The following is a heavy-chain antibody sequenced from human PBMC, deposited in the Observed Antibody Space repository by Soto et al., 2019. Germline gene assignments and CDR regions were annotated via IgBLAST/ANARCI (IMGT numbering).Heavy chain of an antibody. Sequence: GGSLRLSCAASGFTFTAYYMTCVRQAPGKGLEWAASIKNDGSEQYYVDSVKGRFTISRDNAKNSIYLQMNSLRAGDTALYYCSRENWCQDYWGQAPMVTVSS. CDR3: SRENWCQDY. D-gene: IGHD2-15*01. V-gene: IGHV3-7*03. CDR1: GFTFTAYY. J-gene: IGHJ4*02. CDR2: IKNDGSEQ.